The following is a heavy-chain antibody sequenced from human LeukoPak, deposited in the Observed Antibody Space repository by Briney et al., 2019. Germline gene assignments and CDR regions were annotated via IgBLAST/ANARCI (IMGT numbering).Heavy chain of an antibody. CDR3: AKAIDPKVGALGY. J-gene: IGHJ4*02. CDR1: GFTFSSYA. Sequence: GGSLRLSCAASGFTFSSYAMHWVRQAPGKGLEYVSAISSNGGSTYYANSVKGRFTISRDNSKNSLYLQMNSLRTEDTALYYCAKAIDPKVGALGYWGQGTLVTVSS. CDR2: ISSNGGST. D-gene: IGHD1-26*01. V-gene: IGHV3-64*01.